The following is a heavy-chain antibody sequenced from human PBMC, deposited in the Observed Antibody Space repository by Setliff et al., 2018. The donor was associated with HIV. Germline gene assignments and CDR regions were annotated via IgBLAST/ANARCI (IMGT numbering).Heavy chain of an antibody. J-gene: IGHJ6*02. CDR1: GGSFSGYY. CDR3: ARGAIAVAGISYYYYGMDV. CDR2: INHSGST. V-gene: IGHV4-34*01. D-gene: IGHD6-19*01. Sequence: SETLSLTCAVYGGSFSGYYWSWIRQPPGEGLEWIGEINHSGSTNYNPSLKSRVTISVGTSKNQFSLKLSSVTAADTAVYYCARGAIAVAGISYYYYGMDVWGQGTTVTVSS.